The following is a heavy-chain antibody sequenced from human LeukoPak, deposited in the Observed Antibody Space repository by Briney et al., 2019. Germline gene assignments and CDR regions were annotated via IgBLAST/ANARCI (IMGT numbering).Heavy chain of an antibody. CDR3: ARHVTMVRGVTYYYYGMDV. V-gene: IGHV4-39*01. J-gene: IGHJ6*02. D-gene: IGHD3-10*01. Sequence: SETLSLTCTVSGGSISSGGYYWSWIRQHPGKGLEWIGYIYYSGSTYYNPSLKSRVTISVDTSKNQFSLKLSSVTAADTAVYYCARHVTMVRGVTYYYYGMDVWGQGTTVTVSS. CDR2: IYYSGST. CDR1: GGSISSGGYY.